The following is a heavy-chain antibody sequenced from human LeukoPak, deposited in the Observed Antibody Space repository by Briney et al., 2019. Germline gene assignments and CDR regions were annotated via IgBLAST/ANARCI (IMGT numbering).Heavy chain of an antibody. CDR2: ISYDGSDK. Sequence: GGSLRLSCAASGFTFSLYTMHWVRQAPGKGLGWVAVISYDGSDKYYADSVKGRFTISRDNSKNTLFLQMNSLRAEDTAVYFCARDVGGGDTFDYWGQGTLVTVSS. D-gene: IGHD2-21*02. V-gene: IGHV3-30*04. CDR1: GFTFSLYT. CDR3: ARDVGGGDTFDY. J-gene: IGHJ4*02.